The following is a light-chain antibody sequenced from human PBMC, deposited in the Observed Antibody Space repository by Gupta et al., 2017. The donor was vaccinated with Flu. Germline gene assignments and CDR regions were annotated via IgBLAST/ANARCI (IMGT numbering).Light chain of an antibody. CDR2: GAS. J-gene: IGKJ1*01. Sequence: GDRVTITWRGSKNINNYLTWYQQKPGKAPKLLIYGASSWDSGVPERFSGSGSGTDFTLTISSLEPEDFAVYYCQQYGSTLWTFGQGTKVEIK. CDR3: QQYGSTLWT. CDR1: KNINNY. V-gene: IGKV1-39*01.